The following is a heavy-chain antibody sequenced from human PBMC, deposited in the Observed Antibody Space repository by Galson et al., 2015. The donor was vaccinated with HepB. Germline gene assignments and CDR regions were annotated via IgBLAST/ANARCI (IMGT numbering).Heavy chain of an antibody. CDR3: ARAGTRGYYQYYFDY. V-gene: IGHV4-59*08. Sequence: SETLSLTCTVSGGSISSYYWSWIRQPPGKGLEWIGYIYYSGSTNYNPSLKSRVTISVDTSKNQFSLKLSSVTAADTAVYYCARAGTRGYYQYYFDYWGQGTLVTVSS. J-gene: IGHJ4*02. CDR2: IYYSGST. CDR1: GGSISSYY. D-gene: IGHD1-26*01.